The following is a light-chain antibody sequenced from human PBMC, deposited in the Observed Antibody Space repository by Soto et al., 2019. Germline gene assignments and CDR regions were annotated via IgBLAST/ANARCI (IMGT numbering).Light chain of an antibody. J-gene: IGLJ2*01. Sequence: QSVLTQPPSVSGAPGQRVTISCTGSSSNIGARYDVHWYQQLPGTAPKLLIYCYSTRPSGVPDRFSGSKSGTSASLAITGLQAEDEADYCCQSYDGSGSGVVFGGGTKLTVL. CDR3: QSYDGSGSGVV. CDR2: CYS. V-gene: IGLV1-40*01. CDR1: SSNIGARYD.